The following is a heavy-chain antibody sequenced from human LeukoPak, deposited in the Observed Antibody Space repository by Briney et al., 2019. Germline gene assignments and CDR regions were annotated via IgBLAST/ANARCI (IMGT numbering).Heavy chain of an antibody. V-gene: IGHV1-2*02. J-gene: IGHJ2*01. CDR2: INPNSGGT. Sequence: ASVKVSCKASGYTYTDYYMHWVRQAPAQGLEWMGWINPNSGGTNYAQKFQGRVTMTRDTSISTAYMELSRLRSDDTAVYYCARPGVLWFGGDWYFDLWGRGTLVTVSS. CDR3: ARPGVLWFGGDWYFDL. CDR1: GYTYTDYY. D-gene: IGHD3-10*01.